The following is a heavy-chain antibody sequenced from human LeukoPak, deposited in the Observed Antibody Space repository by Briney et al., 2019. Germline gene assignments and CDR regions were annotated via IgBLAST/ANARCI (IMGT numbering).Heavy chain of an antibody. J-gene: IGHJ3*02. CDR3: AKHYDSYEAFDI. CDR2: ISYSGST. CDR1: GGSVSSGGYY. D-gene: IGHD3-22*01. V-gene: IGHV4-31*03. Sequence: SETLSLTCTISGGSVSSGGYYWSWVRQLPGKGLEWIGYISYSGSTSYNPSLKSRVTISLDTSKIQFSLKLSSVTAADTAVYYCAKHYDSYEAFDIWGQGTMVTVSS.